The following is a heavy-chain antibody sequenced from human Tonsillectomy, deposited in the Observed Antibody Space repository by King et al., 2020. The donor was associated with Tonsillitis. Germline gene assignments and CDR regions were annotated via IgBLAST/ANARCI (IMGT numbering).Heavy chain of an antibody. CDR1: GGSISSAGHY. CDR3: ASTPPPYYYYYMDV. V-gene: IGHV4-31*03. Sequence: QLQESGPGLVKPSQTLSLTCTVSGGSISSAGHYWRWIRQHPGKGLEWIGYISYSGNTFYNPSLKSRLTISVDTSKNQFSLKVSSVNAADTAVYYCASTPPPYYYYYMDVWGKGTTVTVSS. J-gene: IGHJ6*03. CDR2: ISYSGNT.